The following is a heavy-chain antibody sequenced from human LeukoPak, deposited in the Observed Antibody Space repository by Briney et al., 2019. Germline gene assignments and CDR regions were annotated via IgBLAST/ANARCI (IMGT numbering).Heavy chain of an antibody. CDR2: IYGNSGGT. V-gene: IGHV1-2*02. CDR3: ARGGGITGCDLDY. Sequence: ASVKVSCKASGYXFTGYYIHWVRQAPGQGLEWMGWIYGNSGGTNYAQKFQGRVTMTRDTSISTAYMELSRLTSDDTAVYYCARGGGITGCDLDYWGQGTLVTVSS. CDR1: GYXFTGYY. D-gene: IGHD3-16*01. J-gene: IGHJ4*02.